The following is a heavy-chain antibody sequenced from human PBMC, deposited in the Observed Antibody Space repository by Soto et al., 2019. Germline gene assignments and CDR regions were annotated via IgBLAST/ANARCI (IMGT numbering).Heavy chain of an antibody. Sequence: SVKVSCKASGGTFSSYAISWVRQAPGQGLEWMGGIIPIFGTANYAQKFQGRVTITADESTSTAYMELSSLRSEDTAVYYCARDSRYSSSPQSGYGMDVWGQGTTVTVSS. V-gene: IGHV1-69*13. D-gene: IGHD6-6*01. J-gene: IGHJ6*02. CDR3: ARDSRYSSSPQSGYGMDV. CDR2: IIPIFGTA. CDR1: GGTFSSYA.